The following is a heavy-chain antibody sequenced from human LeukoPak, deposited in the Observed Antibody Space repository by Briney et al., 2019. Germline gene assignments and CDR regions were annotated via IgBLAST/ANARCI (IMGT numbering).Heavy chain of an antibody. CDR1: GYTFTGYY. CDR3: ARGPGALWFGELLPLDY. D-gene: IGHD3-10*01. J-gene: IGHJ4*02. Sequence: GVSVKVSCKASGYTFTGYYMHWVRQAPGQGLEWMGWINPNSGGTNYAQKFQGRVTMTRDTSISTAYVELSRLRSDDTAVYYCARGPGALWFGELLPLDYWGQGTLVTVSS. V-gene: IGHV1-2*02. CDR2: INPNSGGT.